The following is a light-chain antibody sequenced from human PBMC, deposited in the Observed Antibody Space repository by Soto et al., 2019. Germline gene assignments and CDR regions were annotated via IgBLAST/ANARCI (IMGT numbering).Light chain of an antibody. Sequence: DIQMPQSPSTLSASVGDRVTITCRASQSISYWLAWYQQKPGKAPILLIYKASILESGVPSRFSVSGSGTEFTLTISSLQPDDFANYYCQHYYSYSATFGQGTNVEIK. CDR1: QSISYW. V-gene: IGKV1-5*03. CDR3: QHYYSYSAT. J-gene: IGKJ1*01. CDR2: KAS.